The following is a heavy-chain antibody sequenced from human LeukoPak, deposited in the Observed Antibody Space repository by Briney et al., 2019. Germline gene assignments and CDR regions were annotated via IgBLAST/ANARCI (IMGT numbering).Heavy chain of an antibody. CDR1: GYAFTGYY. CDR2: INPNSGGT. V-gene: IGHV1-2*02. CDR3: ARVIVLMVYASRYFDY. J-gene: IGHJ4*02. D-gene: IGHD2-8*01. Sequence: GASVKVSCKASGYAFTGYYMHWVRQAPGQGLEWVGWINPNSGGTNYAQKFQGRVTMTRDTSISTAYMELSRLRSDDTAVYYCARVIVLMVYASRYFDYWGQGTLVTVSS.